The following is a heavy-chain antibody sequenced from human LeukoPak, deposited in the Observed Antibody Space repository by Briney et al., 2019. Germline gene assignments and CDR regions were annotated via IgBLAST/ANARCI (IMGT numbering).Heavy chain of an antibody. CDR3: ARGGIGYCSSTSCYKRNWFDP. Sequence: PETLSLTCAVYGGSFSGYYWSWIRQPPGKGLEWIGEINHSGSTNYNPSLKSRVTISVDTSKNQFSLKLSSVTAADTAVYYCARGGIGYCSSTSCYKRNWFDPWGQGTLVTVSS. J-gene: IGHJ5*02. CDR1: GGSFSGYY. D-gene: IGHD2-2*02. V-gene: IGHV4-34*01. CDR2: INHSGST.